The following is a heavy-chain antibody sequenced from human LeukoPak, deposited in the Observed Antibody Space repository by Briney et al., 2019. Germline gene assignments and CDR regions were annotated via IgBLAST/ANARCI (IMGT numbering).Heavy chain of an antibody. J-gene: IGHJ3*02. CDR2: IYYSGST. CDR3: AKDLARSGSQDAFDI. V-gene: IGHV4-59*01. Sequence: SETLSLTCAVSGGSISSYYWSWIRQPPGKGLEWIGYIYYSGSTNYNPSLKSRVTISVDTSKNQFSLKLSSVTAADTAVYYCAKDLARSGSQDAFDIWGQGTMVTVSS. CDR1: GGSISSYY. D-gene: IGHD6-25*01.